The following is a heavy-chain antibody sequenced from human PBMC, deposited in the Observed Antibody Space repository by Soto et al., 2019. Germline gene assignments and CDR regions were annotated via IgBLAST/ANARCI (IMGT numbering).Heavy chain of an antibody. V-gene: IGHV4-59*01. CDR3: ARGPTTEKVDS. CDR1: GGSMSNYY. J-gene: IGHJ4*02. CDR2: IHYSGST. Sequence: SETFPHRYTGSGGSMSNYYWNWFRQPPGKGLEWIGYIHYSGSTSYNPSLKSRLTISMDTSKNQFSLKLTSVTAADTAVYFCARGPTTEKVDSWGQGILVTVSS.